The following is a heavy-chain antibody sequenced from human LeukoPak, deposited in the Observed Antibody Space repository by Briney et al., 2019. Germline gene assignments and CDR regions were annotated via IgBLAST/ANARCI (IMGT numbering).Heavy chain of an antibody. CDR1: GYTFTGYY. V-gene: IGHV1-2*02. CDR3: AREGITIFGVVIPGVPTYYYYYMDV. CDR2: INPNSGGT. J-gene: IGHJ6*03. Sequence: ASVKVSCKASGYTFTGYYMHWVRQAPGQGLEWMGWINPNSGGTNYAQKFQGRVTMTRDMSISTAYMELSRLRSDDTAVYYCAREGITIFGVVIPGVPTYYYYYMDVWGKGTTVTVSS. D-gene: IGHD3-3*01.